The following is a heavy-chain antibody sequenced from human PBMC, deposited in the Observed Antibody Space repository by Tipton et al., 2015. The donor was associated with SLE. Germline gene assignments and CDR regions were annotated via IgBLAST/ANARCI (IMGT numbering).Heavy chain of an antibody. CDR2: INPDSGGT. J-gene: IGHJ6*02. D-gene: IGHD3-10*01. Sequence: QVQLVQSGAEVQKPGASVKVSCKASGYTFIDYYIHWVRKAPGQGFEWMGRINPDSGGTNYAQKFQGRVTMTRDTSISTAYMELRSLRSDDTAVYYCASLALWFGELTGRGNYGLNVWGQGTTVTVSS. V-gene: IGHV1-2*06. CDR1: GYTFIDYY. CDR3: ASLALWFGELTGRGNYGLNV.